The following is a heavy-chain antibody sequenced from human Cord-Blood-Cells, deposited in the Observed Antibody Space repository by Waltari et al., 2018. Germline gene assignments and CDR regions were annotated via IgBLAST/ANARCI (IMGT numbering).Heavy chain of an antibody. CDR1: GFSLSTSGVG. Sequence: QITLKESGPTLVKPTQTLTLTCTFSGFSLSTSGVGVGWIRQPPGKALEWLALIYWDDDKRYSPSLKSRLTITKDTSKNQVVLTMTNVDPVDTATYYCAHRRVGWATYYFDYWGQGTLVTVSS. V-gene: IGHV2-5*02. J-gene: IGHJ4*02. D-gene: IGHD6-19*01. CDR2: IYWDDDK. CDR3: AHRRVGWATYYFDY.